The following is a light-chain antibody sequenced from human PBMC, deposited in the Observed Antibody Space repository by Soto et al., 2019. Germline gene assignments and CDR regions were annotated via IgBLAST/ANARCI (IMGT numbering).Light chain of an antibody. CDR1: QRVSSN. Sequence: EIVMTQSPATLSVSPGERATLSFRASQRVSSNLAWYQQKPGQAPRLLIYGVSTRATGIPARFSGSGSGTEFTLTISSLQSEDFAVYYCQHYHGWPITFGQGTRLEIK. CDR2: GVS. J-gene: IGKJ5*01. CDR3: QHYHGWPIT. V-gene: IGKV3-15*01.